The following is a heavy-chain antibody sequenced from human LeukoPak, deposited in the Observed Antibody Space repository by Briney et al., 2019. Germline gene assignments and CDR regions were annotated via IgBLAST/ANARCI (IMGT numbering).Heavy chain of an antibody. CDR2: INPHSGVT. CDR3: ARDCTSTPNWEFDY. V-gene: IGHV1-2*06. D-gene: IGHD1-26*01. J-gene: IGHJ4*02. CDR1: GYTFAGYF. Sequence: GASVKVSCKASGYTFAGYFIHWVRQAPGQGLEWMGRINPHSGVTEYAQKFQGRVTMSRDTSITTAYVEVSKLISDDTAVYYCARDCTSTPNWEFDYWGQGTLVTVSS.